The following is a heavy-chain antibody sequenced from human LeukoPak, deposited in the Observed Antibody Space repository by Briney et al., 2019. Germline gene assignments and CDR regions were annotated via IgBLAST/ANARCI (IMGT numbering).Heavy chain of an antibody. CDR3: AGDVGGNYYFDY. Sequence: SETLSLTCAVYGGSFSGYYWSWIRQPPGKGLEWIGEINHSGSTNYNPSLKSRVTISVDTSKNQFSLKLSSVTAADTAVYYCAGDVGGNYYFDYWGQGTLVTVSS. CDR1: GGSFSGYY. D-gene: IGHD4-23*01. CDR2: INHSGST. J-gene: IGHJ4*02. V-gene: IGHV4-34*01.